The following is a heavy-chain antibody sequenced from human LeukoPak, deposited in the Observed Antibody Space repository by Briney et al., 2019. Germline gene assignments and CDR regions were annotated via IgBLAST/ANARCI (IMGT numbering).Heavy chain of an antibody. CDR1: GFTFSSYG. CDR2: IWYDGSNK. CDR3: ARDSPTAAFDY. D-gene: IGHD6-13*01. Sequence: GRSLRLSCAASGFTFSSYGMHWVRQAPGEGLEWVAVIWYDGSNKYYADSVKGRFTISRDNSKNTLYLQMNSLRAEDTAVYYCARDSPTAAFDYWGQGTLVTVSS. J-gene: IGHJ4*02. V-gene: IGHV3-33*01.